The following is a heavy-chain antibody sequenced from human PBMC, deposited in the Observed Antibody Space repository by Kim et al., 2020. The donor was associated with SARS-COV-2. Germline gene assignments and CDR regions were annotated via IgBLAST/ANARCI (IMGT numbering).Heavy chain of an antibody. V-gene: IGHV4-59*01. CDR3: ARGYSSGWSDY. Sequence: SETLSLTCAVSGGSISSYYWSWIRQPPGKGLEWIGYIYYSGSTNYNPSLKSRVTISVDTSKNQFSLKMSSVTAADTALYYCARGYSSGWSDYWGQGILVT. D-gene: IGHD6-19*01. CDR1: GGSISSYY. J-gene: IGHJ4*02. CDR2: IYYSGST.